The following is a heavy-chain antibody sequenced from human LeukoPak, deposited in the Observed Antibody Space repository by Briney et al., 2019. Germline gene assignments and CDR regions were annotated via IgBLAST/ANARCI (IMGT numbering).Heavy chain of an antibody. CDR3: AKDAAPWAVVPAVIHD. Sequence: PGGSLRLSCAASGFTFSDYGMHWVRQAPGKGLDWVTFIRFDGTNKFDADSVKGRFTVSRDNSKTTLYLQMTNLTTEDTALYCAKDAAPWAVVPAVIHDWGQGTLVTVSS. D-gene: IGHD2-2*01. V-gene: IGHV3-30*02. CDR1: GFTFSDYG. CDR2: IRFDGTNK. J-gene: IGHJ4*02.